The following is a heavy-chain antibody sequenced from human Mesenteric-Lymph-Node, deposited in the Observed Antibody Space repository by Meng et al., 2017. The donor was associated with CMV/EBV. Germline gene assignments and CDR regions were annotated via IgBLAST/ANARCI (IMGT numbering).Heavy chain of an antibody. V-gene: IGHV3-30*02. J-gene: IGHJ4*02. CDR2: IRYDGSNK. CDR3: AKDRGGSGSYECDH. Sequence: GESLKISCAASGFTFSSYDLHWVRQAPGKGLEWVAFIRYDGSNKYYSDSVKGRFSISRDNSKNTLYLQMNSLRVEDTAVYYCAKDRGGSGSYECDHWGQGSLVTVSS. CDR1: GFTFSSYD. D-gene: IGHD1-26*01.